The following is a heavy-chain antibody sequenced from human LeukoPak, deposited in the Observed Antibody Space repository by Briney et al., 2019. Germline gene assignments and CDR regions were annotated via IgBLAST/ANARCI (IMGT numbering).Heavy chain of an antibody. CDR1: GGSIFGYY. V-gene: IGHV4-4*07. Sequence: PSETLSLTCTVSGGSIFGYYWGWVRQPAGKGLEWIGRIYSTGSTNYNPSPKSRVTMSVDTSKSQLSLKVTSVTAADTAVYFCARLPYSSSIIDSWGQGTLVTVSS. J-gene: IGHJ4*02. D-gene: IGHD6-6*01. CDR3: ARLPYSSSIIDS. CDR2: IYSTGST.